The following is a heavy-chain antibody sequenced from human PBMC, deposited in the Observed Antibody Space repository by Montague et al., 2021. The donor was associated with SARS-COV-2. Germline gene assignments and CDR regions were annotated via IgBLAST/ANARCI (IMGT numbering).Heavy chain of an antibody. Sequence: SLRLSFAASGFTFSNYAMTWVRQAPGKGLEWVSVINRSGSTTYYTDSVKGRFTISRDNSKNTLYLQMSSLRGEDTAVYYCATDPGAFDIWGQGTMVTVSS. CDR2: INRSGSTT. CDR1: GFTFSNYA. V-gene: IGHV3-23*01. CDR3: ATDPGAFDI. J-gene: IGHJ3*02.